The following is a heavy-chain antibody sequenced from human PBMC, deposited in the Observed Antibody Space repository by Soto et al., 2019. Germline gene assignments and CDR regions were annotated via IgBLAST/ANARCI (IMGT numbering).Heavy chain of an antibody. J-gene: IGHJ4*02. Sequence: EVQLVESGGGLVQPGGSLRLSCAASGFTFSSYSMNWVRQAPGKGLEWVSYISSSSSTIYYADSMKGRFTISRDNAKNSLYLQMNSLRAEDTAVYYCARDINCGLFDYWGQGTLVTVSS. CDR3: ARDINCGLFDY. D-gene: IGHD1-1*01. V-gene: IGHV3-48*01. CDR2: ISSSSSTI. CDR1: GFTFSSYS.